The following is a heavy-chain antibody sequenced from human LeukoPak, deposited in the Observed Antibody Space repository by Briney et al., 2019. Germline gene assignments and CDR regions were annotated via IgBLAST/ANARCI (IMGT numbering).Heavy chain of an antibody. CDR1: GYTFTSYD. Sequence: ASVKVSCKASGYTFTSYDINWVRQATGQGLEWMGWMNPYNDSTGYAQKFQGRVTITSNTSISTAYMELSSLRSDDTAVYYCARGPLSNSVDYWGQGTLVTVSS. D-gene: IGHD4-23*01. CDR2: MNPYNDST. J-gene: IGHJ4*02. V-gene: IGHV1-8*03. CDR3: ARGPLSNSVDY.